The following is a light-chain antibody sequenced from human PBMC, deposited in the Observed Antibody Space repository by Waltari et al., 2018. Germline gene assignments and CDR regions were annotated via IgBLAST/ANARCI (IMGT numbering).Light chain of an antibody. CDR1: SSDVGGYTY. V-gene: IGLV2-11*01. J-gene: IGLJ2*01. CDR3: CSYSGSYSFVV. CDR2: DVS. Sequence: QSALTQPRSVSGSPGQSVAISCTGTSSDVGGYTYVSWYQQEPGKAPKLMIYDVSKRPSGVPDRFSGSKSGNTASLTISGLQAEDEADYYCCSYSGSYSFVVFGGGTKLTVL.